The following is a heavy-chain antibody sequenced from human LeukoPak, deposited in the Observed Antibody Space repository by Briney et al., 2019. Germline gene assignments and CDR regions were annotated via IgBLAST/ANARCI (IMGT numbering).Heavy chain of an antibody. CDR2: IYTSGST. D-gene: IGHD6-13*01. CDR1: GGSISNYY. J-gene: IGHJ1*01. CDR3: ARAAGIAAAGTCFQH. V-gene: IGHV4-4*07. Sequence: SETLSLTCTVSGGSISNYYWSWIRQPAGKGLEWIGRIYTSGSTNYNPSLKSRVTMSVDTSKNQFSLKLSSVTAADTAVYYCARAAGIAAAGTCFQHWGQGTLVTVSS.